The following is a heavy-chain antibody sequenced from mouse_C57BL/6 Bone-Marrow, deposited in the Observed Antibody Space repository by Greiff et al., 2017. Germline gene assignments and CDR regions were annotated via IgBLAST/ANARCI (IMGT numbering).Heavy chain of an antibody. V-gene: IGHV14-4*01. Sequence: EVQLQQSGAELVRPGASVKLSCTASGFNIKDDYMHWVKQRPEQGLEWIGWIDPENGDTEYASKFQGKATITADTSSNTAYLQFSSLTSEDTAVYYCTKGDYDDYWGQGTTLTVSS. J-gene: IGHJ2*01. CDR2: IDPENGDT. D-gene: IGHD2-4*01. CDR1: GFNIKDDY. CDR3: TKGDYDDY.